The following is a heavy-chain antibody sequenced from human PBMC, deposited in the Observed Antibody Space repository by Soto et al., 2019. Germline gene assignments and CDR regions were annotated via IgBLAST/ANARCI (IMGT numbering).Heavy chain of an antibody. CDR1: GYTFTGHH. J-gene: IGHJ4*02. V-gene: IGHV1-2*02. Sequence: QVQLVQSGAEVKKPGASVKVSCKASGYTFTGHHIHWVRQAPGQGLEWVGWINPNTGGTNYAQKFQGRVTMTRDTSISTAYMELSRLRSYDTALYYCAVSHYCSGGDCTTQSLYYFDYWGQGTVVTVSS. CDR2: INPNTGGT. CDR3: AVSHYCSGGDCTTQSLYYFDY. D-gene: IGHD2-15*01.